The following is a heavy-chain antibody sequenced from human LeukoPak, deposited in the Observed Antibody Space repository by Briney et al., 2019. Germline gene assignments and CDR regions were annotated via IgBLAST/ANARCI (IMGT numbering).Heavy chain of an antibody. Sequence: SETLSLTCSVSGGSISSSSYYWGWIRQPPGNGLEWIGSIYYSGSTYYNPSLKSRVTISVDTSKNQFSLKLSSVTAADTAVYHCARDSSSWYVYGWFDPWGQGTLVTVSS. CDR2: IYYSGST. D-gene: IGHD6-13*01. CDR1: GGSISSSSYY. J-gene: IGHJ5*02. CDR3: ARDSSSWYVYGWFDP. V-gene: IGHV4-39*07.